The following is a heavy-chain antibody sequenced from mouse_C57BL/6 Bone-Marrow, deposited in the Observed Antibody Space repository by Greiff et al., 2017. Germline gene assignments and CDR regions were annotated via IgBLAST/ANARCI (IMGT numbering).Heavy chain of an antibody. J-gene: IGHJ2*01. V-gene: IGHV1-66*01. CDR1: GYSFTSYY. CDR2: IYPGSGNT. Sequence: QVQLQQSGPELVKPGASVKISCKASGYSFTSYYIHWVKQRPGQGLEWIGWIYPGSGNTKYNEKFKGKATLPADTSSSTSYMQLSSLTSEDSAVYYCSSYGNYEGGFYLLDYWGQGTTLTVSS. D-gene: IGHD2-10*01. CDR3: SSYGNYEGGFYLLDY.